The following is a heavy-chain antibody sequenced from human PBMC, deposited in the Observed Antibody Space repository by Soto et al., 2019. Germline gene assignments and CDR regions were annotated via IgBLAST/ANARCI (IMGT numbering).Heavy chain of an antibody. D-gene: IGHD3-22*01. CDR3: ARRLYYDSSGFEGGGMDV. J-gene: IGHJ6*02. CDR2: IYYRGST. V-gene: IGHV4-39*01. Sequence: QLQLQESGPGLVKPSETLSLTCTVSGGSISSSRYYWGWIRQPPGKGLERIGSIYYRGSTSYNPSPKRRVPIAVDTSKNQFSLKLSSVTAADTAVYYCARRLYYDSSGFEGGGMDVWGQGTTVTVSS. CDR1: GGSISSSRYY.